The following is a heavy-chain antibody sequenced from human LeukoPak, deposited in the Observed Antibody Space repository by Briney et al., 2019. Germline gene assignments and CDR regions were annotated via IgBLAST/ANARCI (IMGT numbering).Heavy chain of an antibody. CDR3: AQTNCSSTSCYSLAFDI. V-gene: IGHV4-59*01. CDR1: GGSISSYY. J-gene: IGHJ3*02. Sequence: SETLSLTCTVSGGSISSYYWSWIRQPPGKGLEWIGYIYYSGSTNYNPSLKSRVTISVGTSKNQFSLKLSSVTAADTAVYYCAQTNCSSTSCYSLAFDIWGQGTMVTVSS. D-gene: IGHD2-2*01. CDR2: IYYSGST.